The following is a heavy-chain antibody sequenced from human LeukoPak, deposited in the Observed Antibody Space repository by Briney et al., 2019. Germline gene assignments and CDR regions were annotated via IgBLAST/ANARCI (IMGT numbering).Heavy chain of an antibody. J-gene: IGHJ5*02. CDR3: ARGGYYYDSSGNWFDP. CDR1: GGSFSGYY. CDR2: INHSGST. D-gene: IGHD3-22*01. Sequence: SETLSLTCAVYGGSFSGYYWSWIRQPPGKGLEWIGEINHSGSTNYNLSLKSRVTISVDTSKNQFSLKLSSVTAADTAVYYCARGGYYYDSSGNWFDPWGQGTLVTVSS. V-gene: IGHV4-34*01.